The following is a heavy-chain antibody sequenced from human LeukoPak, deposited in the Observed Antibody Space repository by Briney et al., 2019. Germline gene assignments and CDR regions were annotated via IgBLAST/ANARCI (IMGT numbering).Heavy chain of an antibody. CDR2: ISSSSSTI. D-gene: IGHD5-18*01. CDR3: ARDSEYSYGRFDY. CDR1: GFTFSSYS. Sequence: PGGSLRLSCAASGFTFSSYSMNWVRQAPGKGLEWVSYISSSSSTIYYADSVKGRFTNSRDNAKNSLYLQMNSLRAEDTAVYYCARDSEYSYGRFDYWGQGTLVTVSS. J-gene: IGHJ4*02. V-gene: IGHV3-48*04.